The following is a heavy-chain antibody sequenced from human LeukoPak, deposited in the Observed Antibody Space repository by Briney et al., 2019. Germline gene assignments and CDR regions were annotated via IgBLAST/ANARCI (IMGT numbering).Heavy chain of an antibody. Sequence: ASVKVSCKASGGTFSSYAISWVRQAPGQGLEWMGGIIPIFGTANYAQKFQGRVTITADESTSTAYMELSSLRSEDTAVYYCASKEYHYGSGSYYYYYYYYMDVWGKGTTVTVSS. V-gene: IGHV1-69*13. J-gene: IGHJ6*03. CDR3: ASKEYHYGSGSYYYYYYYYMDV. D-gene: IGHD3-10*01. CDR1: GGTFSSYA. CDR2: IIPIFGTA.